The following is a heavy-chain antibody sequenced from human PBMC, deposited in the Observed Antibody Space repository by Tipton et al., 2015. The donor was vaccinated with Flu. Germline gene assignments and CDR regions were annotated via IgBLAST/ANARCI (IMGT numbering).Heavy chain of an antibody. CDR3: ARSMVGIFGVVEGCHGMDV. J-gene: IGHJ6*02. V-gene: IGHV4-61*02. D-gene: IGHD3-3*01. CDR2: IFTTGST. Sequence: TLSLTCSVSGASLSSGYSYWSWVRQPAGKGLEWIGRIFTTGSTNYNPSLKSRVTISVDMSKSQFSLKLSSVTAADTAVYYCARSMVGIFGVVEGCHGMDVWGQGTTVSVSS. CDR1: GASLSSGYSY.